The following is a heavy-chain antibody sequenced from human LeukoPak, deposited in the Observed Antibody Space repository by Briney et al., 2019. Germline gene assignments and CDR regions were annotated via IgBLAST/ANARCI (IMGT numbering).Heavy chain of an antibody. CDR3: ARRAGAYSHPYDY. V-gene: IGHV3-53*01. Sequence: GGSLRLPCTVSGFTVSSNSMSWVRQAPGKGLEWVSFIYSDNTHYSDSVKGRFTISRDNSKNTLYLQMNSLRAEDTAVYYCARRAGAYSHPYDYWGQGTLVTVSS. CDR2: IYSDNT. J-gene: IGHJ4*02. D-gene: IGHD4/OR15-4a*01. CDR1: GFTVSSNS.